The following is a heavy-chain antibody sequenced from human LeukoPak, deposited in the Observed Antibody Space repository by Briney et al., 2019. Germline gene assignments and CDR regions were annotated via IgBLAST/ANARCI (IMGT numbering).Heavy chain of an antibody. CDR3: ARDHVGTIFGVVPHRYYYYYGMDV. CDR1: GGTFSSYA. V-gene: IGHV1-69*13. CDR2: IIPIFGTA. Sequence: GASVNVSCKASGGTFSSYAISWVRQAPGQGLEWMGGIIPIFGTANYAQKFQGRVTITADESTSTAYMELSSLRAEDTAVYYCARDHVGTIFGVVPHRYYYYYGMDVWGQGTTVTVSS. D-gene: IGHD3-3*01. J-gene: IGHJ6*02.